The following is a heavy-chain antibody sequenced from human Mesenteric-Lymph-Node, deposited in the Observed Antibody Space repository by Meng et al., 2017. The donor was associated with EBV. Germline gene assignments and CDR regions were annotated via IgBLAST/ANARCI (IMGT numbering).Heavy chain of an antibody. CDR3: ARDGVDPVAAD. D-gene: IGHD6-19*01. J-gene: IGHJ4*02. Sequence: QLVQSGAEVKKPGASVRVSCKTSGNTFSDYYIHWVRQAPGRGLQWMGRIRPNSGATHYTQTFQDRVTMTRDTSISTVYMELTSLKSDDTAIYYCARDGVDPVAADWGQGTLVTVSS. CDR1: GNTFSDYY. V-gene: IGHV1-2*06. CDR2: IRPNSGAT.